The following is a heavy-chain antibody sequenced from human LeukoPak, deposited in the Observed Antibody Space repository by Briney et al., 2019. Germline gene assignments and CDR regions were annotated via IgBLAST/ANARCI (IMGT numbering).Heavy chain of an antibody. CDR1: GFTFRNYA. Sequence: GGSLRLSCAASGFTFRNYALSWVRQPPGKGLEWVSVLYSGGTTFYADSVKGRFTISRDNSKNTLYLQMNSLRAEDTAVYYCASPSPGGAAAGLFDYWGQGTLVTVSS. CDR3: ASPSPGGAAAGLFDY. CDR2: LYSGGTT. V-gene: IGHV3-53*05. D-gene: IGHD6-13*01. J-gene: IGHJ4*02.